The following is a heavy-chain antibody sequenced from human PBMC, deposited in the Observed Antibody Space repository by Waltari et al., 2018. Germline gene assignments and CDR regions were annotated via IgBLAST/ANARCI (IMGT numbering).Heavy chain of an antibody. CDR2: IVADGTT. D-gene: IGHD1-1*01. CDR3: ARAGHPNS. CDR1: GATINSNY. Sequence: EVYLEQSGGGLVPPGGSLKLSCAASGATINSNYMNWIRQAPGKGLQWRAVIVADGTTHYADAVRGRFAISRDTAENTLYLQLSGLRPDDSGFYYCARAGHPNSWGQGALVTVSS. V-gene: IGHV3-66*02. J-gene: IGHJ1*01.